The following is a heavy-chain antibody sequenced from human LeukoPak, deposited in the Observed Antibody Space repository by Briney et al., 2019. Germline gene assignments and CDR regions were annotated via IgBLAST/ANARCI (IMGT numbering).Heavy chain of an antibody. V-gene: IGHV1-69*13. D-gene: IGHD5-12*01. CDR3: AREAGGYDSDWFDP. Sequence: SVKVSCKASGGTFSSYAISWVRQAPGQGLERMGGIIPIFGTANYAQKFQGRVTITADESTSTAYMELSSLRSEDTAVYYCAREAGGYDSDWFDPWGQGTLVTVSS. CDR2: IIPIFGTA. J-gene: IGHJ5*02. CDR1: GGTFSSYA.